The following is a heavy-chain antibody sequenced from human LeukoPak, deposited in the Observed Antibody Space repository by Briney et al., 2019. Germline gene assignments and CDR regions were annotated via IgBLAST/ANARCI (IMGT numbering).Heavy chain of an antibody. Sequence: SETLSLTCAVSGVSLIDYYWSWIRQPPGKGLEWIGEISHSGSTRYSPSLKSRVTVSVDTSNNQFFLNLTSVTAADTAVYYCARQDKDIWNYYNMDVWGKGTAVTVSS. CDR2: ISHSGST. D-gene: IGHD2-15*01. CDR3: ARQDKDIWNYYNMDV. J-gene: IGHJ6*03. V-gene: IGHV4-34*01. CDR1: GVSLIDYY.